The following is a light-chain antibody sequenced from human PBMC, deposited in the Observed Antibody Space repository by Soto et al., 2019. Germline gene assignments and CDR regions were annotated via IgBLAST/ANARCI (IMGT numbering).Light chain of an antibody. J-gene: IGLJ3*02. Sequence: QAVVTQEPSLTVSPGGTVTLTCASSTGAVTSGHYPNWFQQKPGQAPRALIDSTSNRHSWTPARFSGSFLGGKAALTLSGVQPEDEADYYCLLYYGATLEFGGGTKLTVL. V-gene: IGLV7-43*01. CDR3: LLYYGATLE. CDR2: STS. CDR1: TGAVTSGHY.